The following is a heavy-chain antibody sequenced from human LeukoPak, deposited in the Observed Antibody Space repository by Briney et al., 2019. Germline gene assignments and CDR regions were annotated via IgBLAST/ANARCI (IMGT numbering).Heavy chain of an antibody. V-gene: IGHV4-39*01. J-gene: IGHJ4*01. CDR3: AKSGGYGLIDY. CDR1: GVSISSSSYY. Sequence: SETLSLTCNVSGVSISSSSYYWGWIRQPPGNGLGWIGSIYSSGSTYYNSSLKSRVTISIDTSKNQVSLKMSSVTAADTVVYYCAKSGGYGLIDYWGQGTLVTVSS. D-gene: IGHD6-25*01. CDR2: IYSSGST.